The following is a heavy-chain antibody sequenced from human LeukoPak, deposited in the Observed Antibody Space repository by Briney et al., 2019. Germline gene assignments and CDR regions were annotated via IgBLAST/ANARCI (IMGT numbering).Heavy chain of an antibody. J-gene: IGHJ4*02. D-gene: IGHD3-22*01. V-gene: IGHV1-46*01. CDR3: ARENAPYYDSSGYYYD. CDR2: INPSGGST. CDR1: GYTFTSYY. Sequence: AAAVKVSCXASGYTFTSYYMHWGRQAPGQGLEWMGIINPSGGSTSYAQKFQGRVTMTRDTSTSTVYMELSSLRSEDTAVYYCARENAPYYDSSGYYYDWGQGTLVTVSS.